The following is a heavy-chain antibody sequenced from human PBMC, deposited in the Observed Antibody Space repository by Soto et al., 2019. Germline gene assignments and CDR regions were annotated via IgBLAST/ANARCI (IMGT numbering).Heavy chain of an antibody. V-gene: IGHV1-69*02. CDR3: AMEYCSSTSCDRDY. J-gene: IGHJ4*02. D-gene: IGHD2-2*02. CDR2: IIPILGIA. Sequence: QVQLVQSGAEVKKPGSSVKVSCKASGGTFSSYTISWVRQAPGQGLEWMGRIIPILGIANYAQKFQGRVTNTADKSTSAAYMELSSLRSEDTAVYYCAMEYCSSTSCDRDYWGQGTLVTVSS. CDR1: GGTFSSYT.